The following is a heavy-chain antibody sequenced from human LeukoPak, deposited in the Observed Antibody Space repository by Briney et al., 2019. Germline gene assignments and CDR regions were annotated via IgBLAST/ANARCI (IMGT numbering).Heavy chain of an antibody. D-gene: IGHD6-13*01. CDR1: GFTFSSYG. CDR2: INPSGGST. Sequence: PGGSLRLSCAASGFTFSSYGMHWVRQAPGQGLEWMGIINPSGGSTSYAQKFQGRVTMTRDTSTSTVYMELSSLRSEDTAVYYCARGIAAAGGAFDIWGQGTMVTVSS. J-gene: IGHJ3*02. V-gene: IGHV1-46*01. CDR3: ARGIAAAGGAFDI.